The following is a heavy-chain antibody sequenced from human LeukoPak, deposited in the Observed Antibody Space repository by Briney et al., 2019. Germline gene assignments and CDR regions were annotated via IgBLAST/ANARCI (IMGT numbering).Heavy chain of an antibody. CDR2: ISGSGGST. CDR3: AKDGNQDGSSGRYYFDY. Sequence: GGSLRLSCAASGFTFSSYAMSWVRQAPGKGLEWVSAISGSGGSTYYADSVKGRFTISRDNSKNTLYLQMNSLRAEDTAVYYCAKDGNQDGSSGRYYFDYWGQGTLVTVSS. J-gene: IGHJ4*02. D-gene: IGHD6-19*01. V-gene: IGHV3-23*01. CDR1: GFTFSSYA.